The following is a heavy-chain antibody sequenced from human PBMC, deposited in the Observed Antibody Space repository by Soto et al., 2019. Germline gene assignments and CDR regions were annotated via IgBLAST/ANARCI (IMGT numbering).Heavy chain of an antibody. D-gene: IGHD6-13*01. CDR3: ARLKIAAAGRPIYYYYYGMDV. V-gene: IGHV1-69*01. CDR1: GGTFSSYA. J-gene: IGHJ6*02. Sequence: QVQLVQSGAEVKKPGSSVKVSCKASGGTFSSYAISWVRQAPGQGLEWMGGIIPIFGTANYAQKFQGRVTITADESKSTAYMELSSLRSEDTAVYYCARLKIAAAGRPIYYYYYGMDVWGQGTTVTVSS. CDR2: IIPIFGTA.